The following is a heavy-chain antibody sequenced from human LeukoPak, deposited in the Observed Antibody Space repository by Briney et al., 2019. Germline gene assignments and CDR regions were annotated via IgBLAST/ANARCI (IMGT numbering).Heavy chain of an antibody. Sequence: SQTLSLTCAVSGGSISSGGYSWSWIRQPPGKGLEWIGYIYHSGSTYYNPSLKSRVTISVDRSKNQFSLKLSSVTAADTAVYYCARDRGSYSDYWGQGTLVTVSS. V-gene: IGHV4-30-2*01. CDR2: IYHSGST. CDR1: GGSISSGGYS. D-gene: IGHD3-10*01. CDR3: ARDRGSYSDY. J-gene: IGHJ4*02.